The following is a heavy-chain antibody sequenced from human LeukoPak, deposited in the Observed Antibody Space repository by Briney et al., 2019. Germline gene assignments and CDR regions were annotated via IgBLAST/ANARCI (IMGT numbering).Heavy chain of an antibody. CDR2: IYYSGST. CDR1: GGSISSGGYS. V-gene: IGHV4-30-4*07. CDR3: AREGYYYGSGTPYYYYYMDV. J-gene: IGHJ6*03. Sequence: SETLSLTCAVSGGSISSGGYSWSWIRQPPGKGLEWIGYIYYSGSTYYNPSLKSRFTISVDTSKNQFSLRLSSVAAADTAVYYCAREGYYYGSGTPYYYYYMDVWGRGTTVTVSS. D-gene: IGHD3-10*01.